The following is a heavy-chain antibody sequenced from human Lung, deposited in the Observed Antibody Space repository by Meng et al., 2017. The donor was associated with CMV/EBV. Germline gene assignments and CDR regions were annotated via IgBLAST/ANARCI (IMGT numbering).Heavy chain of an antibody. CDR3: ARDQRPEYYDFWSGYLGKGGYYGMDV. CDR1: GFTFSSYW. CDR2: IKQDGSEK. V-gene: IGHV3-7*01. J-gene: IGHJ6*02. Sequence: GGSLRLXCAASGFTFSSYWMSWVRQAPGKGLEWVANIKQDGSEKYYVDSVKGRFTISRDNAKNSLYLQMNGLRAEDTAVYYCARDQRPEYYDFWSGYLGKGGYYGMDVXGQGXTVTVSS. D-gene: IGHD3-3*01.